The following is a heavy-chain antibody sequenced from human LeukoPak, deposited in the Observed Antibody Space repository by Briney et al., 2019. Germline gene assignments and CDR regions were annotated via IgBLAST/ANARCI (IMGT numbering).Heavy chain of an antibody. CDR2: INHSGST. D-gene: IGHD5-18*01. CDR3: ARGRGYSYGYVRYWYFDL. Sequence: PSETLSLTCAVYGGSFSGYYWSWIRQPPGEGLEWIGEINHSGSTNYNPSLKSRVTISVDTSKNQFSLKLSSVTAADTAVYYCARGRGYSYGYVRYWYFDLWGRGTLVTVSS. J-gene: IGHJ2*01. V-gene: IGHV4-34*01. CDR1: GGSFSGYY.